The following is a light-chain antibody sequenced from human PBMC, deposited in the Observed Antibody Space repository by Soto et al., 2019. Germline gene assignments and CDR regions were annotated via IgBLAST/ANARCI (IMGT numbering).Light chain of an antibody. Sequence: EIVLTQSPGTLSLSPGERATLSCRASQSVSSSYLAWYQQEPGQAPRLLIYGASSRATGIPDRFSGSGSGTDFSLTSSRLEPEDFAVYYCQQYGNSPTFGQGTKVEIK. CDR1: QSVSSSY. CDR2: GAS. V-gene: IGKV3-20*01. J-gene: IGKJ1*01. CDR3: QQYGNSPT.